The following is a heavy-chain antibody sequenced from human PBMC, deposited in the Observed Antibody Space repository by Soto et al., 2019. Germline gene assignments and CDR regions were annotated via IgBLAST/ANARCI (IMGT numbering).Heavy chain of an antibody. CDR2: IYHSGST. J-gene: IGHJ4*02. D-gene: IGHD3-10*01. V-gene: IGHV4-4*02. Sequence: QVQLQESGPGLVKPSGTLSLTCAVSGGSISSSNWSSWVRQPPGRGLEWIGDIYHSGSTNYNPSLKSRVTISGDQFKNQCSQGLGSVTASDTAGYYWGSRWLWFGELRDYWGQGTRVTVSS. CDR3: GSRWLWFGELRDY. CDR1: GGSISSSNW.